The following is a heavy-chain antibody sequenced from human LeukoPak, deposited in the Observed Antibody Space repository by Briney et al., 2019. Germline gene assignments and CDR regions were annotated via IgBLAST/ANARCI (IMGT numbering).Heavy chain of an antibody. Sequence: KPSETLSLTCAVYGGSFSGYYWSWIRQPPGKGLEWIGEINHSGSTNYNPSLKSRVTISVDTSKNQFSQKLSSVTAADTAVYYCASFSSSWTRPFDYWGQGTLVTVSS. CDR2: INHSGST. J-gene: IGHJ4*02. V-gene: IGHV4-34*01. CDR1: GGSFSGYY. D-gene: IGHD6-13*01. CDR3: ASFSSSWTRPFDY.